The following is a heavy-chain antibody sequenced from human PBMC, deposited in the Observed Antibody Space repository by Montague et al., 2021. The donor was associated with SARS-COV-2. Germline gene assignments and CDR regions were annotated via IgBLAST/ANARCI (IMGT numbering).Heavy chain of an antibody. CDR1: GGSISSSSYY. Sequence: SETLSLTCTVSGGSISSSSYYWGWIRQPAGKGLEWIGSIYYSGSTYYNPSLKSRVTISMDTSKNQFSLNLSSVTAADTAVYYCSRRVVGVRDSSTPVNDYSTKNQYCPKQLQMTAADTAVKYYEIGVVGVGNAATHENDNWGQGTLVTVSS. V-gene: IGHV4-39*01. J-gene: IGHJ4*02. CDR2: IYYSGST. D-gene: IGHD3-16*01. CDR3: SRRVVGVRDSSTPVNDYSTKNQYCPKQLQMTAADTAVKYYEIGVVGVGNAATHENDN.